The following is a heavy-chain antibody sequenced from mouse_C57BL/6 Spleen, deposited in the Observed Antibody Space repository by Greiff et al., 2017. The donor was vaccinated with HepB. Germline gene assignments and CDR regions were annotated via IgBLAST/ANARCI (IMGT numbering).Heavy chain of an antibody. CDR2: IYPGSGST. CDR1: GYTFTSYW. Sequence: VQLQQPGAELVKPGASVKMSCKASGYTFTSYWITWVKQRPGQGLEWIGDIYPGSGSTNSNEKFKSTATLTVDTSSRTAYMQLSSLTSEEAAVYDCASLYDGYWGFAYWGQGTRVTVSA. D-gene: IGHD2-3*01. CDR3: ASLYDGYWGFAY. V-gene: IGHV1-55*01. J-gene: IGHJ3*01.